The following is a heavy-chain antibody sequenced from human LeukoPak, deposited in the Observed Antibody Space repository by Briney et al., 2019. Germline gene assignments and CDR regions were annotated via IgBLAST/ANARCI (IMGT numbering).Heavy chain of an antibody. CDR3: ARVHPLSMIVVVGDAFDI. CDR1: GGSISSGSYY. V-gene: IGHV4-61*02. CDR2: IYTSGST. J-gene: IGHJ3*02. Sequence: SETLSLTCTVSGGSISSGSYYWSWIRQPAGKGLEWIGRIYTSGSTNYNPSLKSRVTISVDTSKNQFSLKLSSVTAADTAVYYCARVHPLSMIVVVGDAFDIWGQGTMVTVSS. D-gene: IGHD3-22*01.